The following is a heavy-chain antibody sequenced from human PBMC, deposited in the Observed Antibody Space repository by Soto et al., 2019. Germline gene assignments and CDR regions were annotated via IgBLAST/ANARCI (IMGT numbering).Heavy chain of an antibody. CDR2: ISGSGGSS. D-gene: IGHD4-17*01. J-gene: IGHJ4*02. CDR3: AKTPNYGDFPYFADY. Sequence: EVQLLESGGGLVQPGGSLRLSCAASGFTFSSYVMSWVRQAPGKGLEWVSAISGSGGSSYYADSVKGRFTISRDNSKNTLYLQMNSLRAEDTAVYYCAKTPNYGDFPYFADYWGQGTLVTVSS. CDR1: GFTFSSYV. V-gene: IGHV3-23*01.